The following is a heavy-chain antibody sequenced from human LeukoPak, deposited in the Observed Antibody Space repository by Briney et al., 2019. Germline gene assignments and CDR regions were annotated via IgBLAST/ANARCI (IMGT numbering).Heavy chain of an antibody. V-gene: IGHV3-23*01. CDR1: GFSFSNYA. Sequence: GGSLILSCEASGFSFSNYAMSCVRQAPGKGLEWVSTISGIGDIIHYADSVKGRFTVSRDNSKNTLYVQMNSLRAEDTAVYYCAKNGAISSYPYMDVWGKGTTVTVSS. CDR3: AKNGAISSYPYMDV. D-gene: IGHD2-8*01. J-gene: IGHJ6*03. CDR2: ISGIGDII.